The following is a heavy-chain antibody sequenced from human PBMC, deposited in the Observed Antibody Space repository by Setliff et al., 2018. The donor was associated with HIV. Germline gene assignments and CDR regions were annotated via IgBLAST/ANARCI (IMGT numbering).Heavy chain of an antibody. V-gene: IGHV4-38-2*02. D-gene: IGHD5-18*01. J-gene: IGHJ4*02. CDR1: GYSISSGYY. CDR3: ARDAERGYSYGYDY. Sequence: SETLSLTCAVSGYSISSGYYWGWIRQPPGKGLEWIGSVFHSGSTYYNTSLKSRVTMSVDTSKNQFSLKLSSVTAADTAVYYCARDAERGYSYGYDYWGQGTQVTVSS. CDR2: VFHSGST.